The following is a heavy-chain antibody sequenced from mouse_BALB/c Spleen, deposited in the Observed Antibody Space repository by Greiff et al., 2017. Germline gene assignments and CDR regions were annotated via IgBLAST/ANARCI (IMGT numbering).Heavy chain of an antibody. J-gene: IGHJ4*01. V-gene: IGHV5-6-5*01. CDR3: ARTGYFYAMDY. Sequence: EVQVVESGGGLVQPGGSLKLSCAASGFTFSSYAMSWVRQTPEKRLEWVASISSGGSTYYPDSVKGRFTISRDNARNILYLQMSSLRSEDTAMYYCARTGYFYAMDYWGQGTSVTVSS. CDR1: GFTFSSYA. D-gene: IGHD3-1*01. CDR2: ISSGGST.